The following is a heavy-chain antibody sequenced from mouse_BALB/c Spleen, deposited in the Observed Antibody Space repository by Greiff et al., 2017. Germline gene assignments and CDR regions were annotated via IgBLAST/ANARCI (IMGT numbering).Heavy chain of an antibody. D-gene: IGHD1-1*01. CDR3: ASPITTVVEGPYAMDY. V-gene: IGHV1-9*01. J-gene: IGHJ4*01. Sequence: VQLQQSGAELMKPGASVKISCKATGYTFSSYWIEWVKQRPGHGLEWIGEILPGSGSTNYNEKFKGKATFTADTSSNTAYMQLSSLTSEDSAVYYCASPITTVVEGPYAMDYWGQGTSVTVSS. CDR1: GYTFSSYW. CDR2: ILPGSGST.